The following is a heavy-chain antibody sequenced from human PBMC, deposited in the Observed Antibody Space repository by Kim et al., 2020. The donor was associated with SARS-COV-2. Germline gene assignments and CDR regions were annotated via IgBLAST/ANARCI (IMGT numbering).Heavy chain of an antibody. J-gene: IGHJ4*02. CDR2: IWYDGSNK. Sequence: GGSLRLSCAASGFTFSSYGMHWVRQAPGKGLEWVAVIWYDGSNKYYADSVKGRFTISRDNSKNTLYLQMNSLRAEDTAVYYCAKGGPTARVTAFDYWGQG. CDR3: AKGGPTARVTAFDY. V-gene: IGHV3-33*06. D-gene: IGHD5-18*01. CDR1: GFTFSSYG.